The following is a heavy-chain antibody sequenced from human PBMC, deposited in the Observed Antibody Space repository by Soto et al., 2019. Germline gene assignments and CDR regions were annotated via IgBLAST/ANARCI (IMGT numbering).Heavy chain of an antibody. CDR3: ARDSRRNCSGGSCSGMDV. CDR1: GGTFSSYA. V-gene: IGHV1-69*13. J-gene: IGHJ6*02. D-gene: IGHD2-15*01. CDR2: IIPIFGTA. Sequence: SVKVSCKASGGTFSSYAISWVRQAPGQGLEWMGGIIPIFGTANYAQKFQGRVTITADESTSTAYMELSSLRSEDTAVYYCARDSRRNCSGGSCSGMDVWGQGTTVTVSS.